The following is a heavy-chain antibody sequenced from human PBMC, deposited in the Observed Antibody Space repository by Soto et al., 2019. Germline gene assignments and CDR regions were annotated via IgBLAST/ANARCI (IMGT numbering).Heavy chain of an antibody. CDR1: GYSFTSYW. D-gene: IGHD3-10*01. CDR3: ARIRGYYGSGSYPPYFDY. V-gene: IGHV5-10-1*01. Sequence: PGESLKISCKGSGYSFTSYWISWVRQMPGKGLEWMGRIDPSDSYTNYSPSFQGHVTISADKSISTAYLQWSSLKASDTAMYYCARIRGYYGSGSYPPYFDYWGQGALVTV. J-gene: IGHJ4*02. CDR2: IDPSDSYT.